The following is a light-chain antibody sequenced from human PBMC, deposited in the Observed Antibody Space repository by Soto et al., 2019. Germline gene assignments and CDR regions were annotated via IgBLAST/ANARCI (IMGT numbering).Light chain of an antibody. CDR3: SSYTSSSTYV. J-gene: IGLJ1*01. CDR2: NVS. Sequence: QSALTHPASVSGSPGESITISCSGTSSYVGGYNSVSWYQQHPGKAPKLMIYNVSNRPSGISDRFSGSRSGNTASLTISGLQAEDEADYYCSSYTSSSTYVFGTGTKVTVL. V-gene: IGLV2-14*03. CDR1: SSYVGGYNS.